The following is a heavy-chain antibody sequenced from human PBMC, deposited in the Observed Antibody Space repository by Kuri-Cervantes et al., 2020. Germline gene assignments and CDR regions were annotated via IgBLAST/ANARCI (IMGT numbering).Heavy chain of an antibody. CDR2: ISSSGSTI. CDR3: AGGPYCGGDCYSGLP. J-gene: IGHJ5*02. Sequence: LSLTCAASGFTFSSYAMSWVRQAPGKGLEWVSYISSSGSTIYYADSVKGRFTISRDNAKNSLYLQMNSLRAEDTAVYYCAGGPYCGGDCYSGLPWGQGTLVTVSS. D-gene: IGHD2-21*02. CDR1: GFTFSSYA. V-gene: IGHV3-48*04.